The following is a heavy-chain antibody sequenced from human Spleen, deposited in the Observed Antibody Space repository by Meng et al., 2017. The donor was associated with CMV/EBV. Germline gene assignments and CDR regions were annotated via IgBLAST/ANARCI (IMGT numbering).Heavy chain of an antibody. Sequence: VQLVQSGAEVKKPGASVNVSCKASGYTFTSYGISWVRQAPGQGLEWMGWISAYNGNTNYAQKLQGRVTMTTDTSTSTAYMELRSLRSDDTAVYYCARDTLLWIPANWFDPWGQGTLVTVSS. CDR1: GYTFTSYG. CDR3: ARDTLLWIPANWFDP. V-gene: IGHV1-18*01. D-gene: IGHD5-18*01. CDR2: ISAYNGNT. J-gene: IGHJ5*02.